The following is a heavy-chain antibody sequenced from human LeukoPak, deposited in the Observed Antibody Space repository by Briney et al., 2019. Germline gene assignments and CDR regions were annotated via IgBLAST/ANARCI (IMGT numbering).Heavy chain of an antibody. CDR3: ARAVAPAAAYYYYMDV. D-gene: IGHD2-2*01. J-gene: IGHJ6*03. CDR2: ISSSSSYI. Sequence: GGSLRLSCAASGFTFSSYSMNWVRQAPGKGLEWVSSISSSSSYIYYADSVKGRFTISRDNAKNSLYLQMNSLRAEDTAVYYCARAVAPAAAYYYYMDVWGKGTTVTVSS. CDR1: GFTFSSYS. V-gene: IGHV3-21*01.